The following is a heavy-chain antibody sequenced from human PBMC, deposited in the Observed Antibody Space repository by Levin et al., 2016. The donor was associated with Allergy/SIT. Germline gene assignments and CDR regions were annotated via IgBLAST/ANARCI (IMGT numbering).Heavy chain of an antibody. CDR1: GYTFTNYA. J-gene: IGHJ4*02. Sequence: ASVKVSCKASGYTFTNYAMHWVRQAPGQRLEWMGWINGGNGNTKYSQKFQGRVTFTRNTSASIAYMELSSLTSQDTAVYYCARDSVWQLVRGYFDYWGQGTLVTVSS. CDR2: INGGNGNT. CDR3: ARDSVWQLVRGYFDY. D-gene: IGHD6-13*01. V-gene: IGHV1-3*01.